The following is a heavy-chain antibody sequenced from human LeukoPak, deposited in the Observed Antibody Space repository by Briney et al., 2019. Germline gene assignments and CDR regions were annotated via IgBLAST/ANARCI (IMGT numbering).Heavy chain of an antibody. CDR3: ARRGDY. CDR1: GDSISTNYYY. J-gene: IGHJ4*02. Sequence: PSETLSLTCTVSGDSISTNYYYWGWIRQPPGKGLEWIGSIYYTGSTHYSPSLKSRVTIALDTSKNQFSLKLRSVTAADTAVYYCARRGDYWGQRILVTVSS. CDR2: IYYTGST. D-gene: IGHD3-16*01. V-gene: IGHV4-39*01.